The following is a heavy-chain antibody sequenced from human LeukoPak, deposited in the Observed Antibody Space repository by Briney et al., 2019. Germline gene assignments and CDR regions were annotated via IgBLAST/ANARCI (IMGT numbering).Heavy chain of an antibody. CDR3: ARAIFAY. J-gene: IGHJ4*02. Sequence: PGGSLRLSCDASGFKFSDYDMNWVRQAPGKAPEWLSYISGGGATISYADSVKGRFTISRDNAKNSLYLQMNSLRAEDTAVYYCARAIFAYWGQGTLVTVSS. CDR2: ISGGGATI. D-gene: IGHD3-3*01. V-gene: IGHV3-48*03. CDR1: GFKFSDYD.